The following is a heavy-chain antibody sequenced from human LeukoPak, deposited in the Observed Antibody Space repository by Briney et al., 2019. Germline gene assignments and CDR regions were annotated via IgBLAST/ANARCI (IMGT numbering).Heavy chain of an antibody. CDR2: IRGSGSAT. CDR3: ARDRGSYFEPTDF. CDR1: GFTFSDYA. J-gene: IGHJ4*01. D-gene: IGHD1-26*01. V-gene: IGHV3-23*01. Sequence: PAGSLRLSCAVSGFTFSDYAMTWVRQAPAKGLEWVSSIRGSGSATYYADVVKGRFSVSRYNSKHTLYLQMNSVRADDTALSHCARDRGSYFEPTDFWGHGTLVTVSS.